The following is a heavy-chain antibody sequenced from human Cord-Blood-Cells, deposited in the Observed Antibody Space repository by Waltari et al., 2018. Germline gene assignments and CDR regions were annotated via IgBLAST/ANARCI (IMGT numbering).Heavy chain of an antibody. D-gene: IGHD7-27*01. V-gene: IGHV1-2*02. J-gene: IGHJ3*02. CDR3: ARDLFPLTGYLALDI. CDR1: RYTLPGYY. Sequence: QVQLVQSGAEVTKPGASVKVYCQASRYTLPGYYLNCIRPAPGQGLEWMGWIKPNSGGTNYAQKFQGRVTMTRDTSISTAYMELSRLRSDDTAVYYCARDLFPLTGYLALDICGQWTMVTVSS. CDR2: IKPNSGGT.